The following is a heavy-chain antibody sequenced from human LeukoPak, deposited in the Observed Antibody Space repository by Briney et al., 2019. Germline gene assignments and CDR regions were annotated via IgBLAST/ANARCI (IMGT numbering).Heavy chain of an antibody. J-gene: IGHJ4*02. CDR1: GFTFSSYA. CDR3: AKWIAARLSYFDY. D-gene: IGHD6-6*01. Sequence: GGSQRLSCAASGFTFSSYAMSWVRQAPGKGLEWVSAISGSGGSTYYADSVKGRFTISRDNSKNTLYLQMNSLRAEDTAVYYCAKWIAARLSYFDYWGQGTLVTVSS. V-gene: IGHV3-23*01. CDR2: ISGSGGST.